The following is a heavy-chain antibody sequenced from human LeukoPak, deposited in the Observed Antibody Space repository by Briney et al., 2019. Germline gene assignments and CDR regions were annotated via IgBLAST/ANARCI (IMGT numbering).Heavy chain of an antibody. CDR2: IYPGDSDI. D-gene: IGHD3-22*01. CDR3: ARSSDSSGYYDYFDY. CDR1: GYSFTSYW. Sequence: GESLKISCKGSGYSFTSYWIGWVRQMPGKGLEWMAVIYPGDSDIKYSPSFQGHVTISADSSSSTAYLQWSSLKASDTAMYYCARSSDSSGYYDYFDYWGQGTLVTVSS. J-gene: IGHJ4*02. V-gene: IGHV5-51*01.